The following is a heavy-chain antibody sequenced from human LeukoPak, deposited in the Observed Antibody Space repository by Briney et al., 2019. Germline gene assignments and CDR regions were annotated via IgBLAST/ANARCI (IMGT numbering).Heavy chain of an antibody. CDR2: IYYSGST. CDR3: ASHYGSGSYLGEAFDI. J-gene: IGHJ3*02. D-gene: IGHD3-10*01. Sequence: SETLSLTCTVSGGSTSSYYWSWIRQPPGKGLEWIGYIYYSGSTNYNPSLKSRVTISVDTSKNQFSLKLSSVTAADTAVYYCASHYGSGSYLGEAFDIWGQGTMVTVSS. V-gene: IGHV4-59*01. CDR1: GGSTSSYY.